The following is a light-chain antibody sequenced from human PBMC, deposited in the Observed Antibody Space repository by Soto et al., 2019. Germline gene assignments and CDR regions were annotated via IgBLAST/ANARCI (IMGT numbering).Light chain of an antibody. CDR2: GTS. CDR1: QGIGDT. J-gene: IGKJ5*01. Sequence: EVVMRQSPATLSVSPGEGATLSCMASQGIGDTLAWYQHKPGQAPRLLIYGTSTRATGISARFSGGGSGTEFTLTISSLQSEDFAVYYCQQYEKWPPSITFGQGTRLEIK. CDR3: QQYEKWPPSIT. V-gene: IGKV3-15*01.